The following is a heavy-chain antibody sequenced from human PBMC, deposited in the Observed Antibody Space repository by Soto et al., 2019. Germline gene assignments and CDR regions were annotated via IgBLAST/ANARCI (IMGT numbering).Heavy chain of an antibody. CDR1: GGSISDDTYY. CDR3: ARRTNYGDYSFDY. V-gene: IGHV4-39*02. Sequence: PSETLSLTCTVSGGSISDDTYYWGWIRQPPGKGLEWIGSVYYAGSTYKNPSLHSRVTISVDTSKNHFSLKLNSVTAADTAVYYCARRTNYGDYSFDYWGQGTLVT. CDR2: VYYAGST. J-gene: IGHJ4*02. D-gene: IGHD4-17*01.